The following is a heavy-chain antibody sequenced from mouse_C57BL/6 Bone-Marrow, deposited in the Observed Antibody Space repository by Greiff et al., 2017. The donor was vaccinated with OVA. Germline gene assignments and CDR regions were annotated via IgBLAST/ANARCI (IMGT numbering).Heavy chain of an antibody. J-gene: IGHJ1*03. CDR2: IYPRSGNT. D-gene: IGHD1-1*01. CDR3: ARIGYYGSSSYWYFDV. CDR1: GYTFTSYG. V-gene: IGHV1-81*01. Sequence: VKVVESGAELARPGASVKLSCKASGYTFTSYGISWVKQRTGQGLEWIGEIYPRSGNTYYNEKFKGKATLTADKSSSTAYMELRSLTSEDSAVYFCARIGYYGSSSYWYFDVWGTGTTVTVSS.